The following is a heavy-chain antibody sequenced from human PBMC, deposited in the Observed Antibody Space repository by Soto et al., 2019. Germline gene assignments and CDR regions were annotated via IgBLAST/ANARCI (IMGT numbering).Heavy chain of an antibody. V-gene: IGHV3-48*03. D-gene: IGHD3-3*01. CDR2: ISVGGTI. J-gene: IGHJ6*02. CDR3: ARDAPSADFWSGYSYGMDV. CDR1: GFTFSSYE. Sequence: PGGSLRLSCAASGFTFSSYEMNWVRQAPGNGLEWVSYISVGGTIYYADSVKGRFTISRDNAKNSLYLQMNSLRAEDTAVYYCARDAPSADFWSGYSYGMDVWGQGTTVTVSS.